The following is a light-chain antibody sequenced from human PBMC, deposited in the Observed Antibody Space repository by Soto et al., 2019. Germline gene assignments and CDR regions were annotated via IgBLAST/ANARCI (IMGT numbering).Light chain of an antibody. CDR2: DAS. V-gene: IGKV3-11*01. Sequence: EIVLTQSPAPLSLSPGERATLSCRASQSVSSYLAWYQQKPGQAPRLLIYDASNRATGIPARFRGSGSGTDFTLTISSLEPEDFAVYYCQQRSNWPLTFGGGTKVDIK. CDR1: QSVSSY. J-gene: IGKJ4*01. CDR3: QQRSNWPLT.